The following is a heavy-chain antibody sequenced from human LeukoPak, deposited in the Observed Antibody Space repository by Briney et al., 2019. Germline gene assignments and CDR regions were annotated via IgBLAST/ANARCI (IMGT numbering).Heavy chain of an antibody. CDR2: ISGSGGST. Sequence: GGSLRLSCAASGFTFSSYAMSWVRQAPGKGLEWVSAISGSGGSTYYADSVKGRFTISRDNSKNTLYLQMNSLRAEDTAVYYCARDRLYSSGWYLLFPMEFDPWGQGTLVTVSS. CDR3: ARDRLYSSGWYLLFPMEFDP. D-gene: IGHD6-19*01. CDR1: GFTFSSYA. J-gene: IGHJ5*02. V-gene: IGHV3-23*01.